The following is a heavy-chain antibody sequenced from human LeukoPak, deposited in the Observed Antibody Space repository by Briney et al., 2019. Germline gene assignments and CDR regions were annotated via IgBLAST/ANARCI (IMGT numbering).Heavy chain of an antibody. J-gene: IGHJ3*02. D-gene: IGHD2-15*01. V-gene: IGHV3-49*04. CDR3: TPGYCSGGSCPVAAFDI. Sequence: GRSLRLSCTASGFTFGDYAMSWVRQAPGKGLEWVGFIRSKAYGGTTEYAASVKGRFTISRDDSKSIAYLQMNSLKTEDTAVYYCTPGYCSGGSCPVAAFDIWGQGTMVTVSS. CDR2: IRSKAYGGTT. CDR1: GFTFGDYA.